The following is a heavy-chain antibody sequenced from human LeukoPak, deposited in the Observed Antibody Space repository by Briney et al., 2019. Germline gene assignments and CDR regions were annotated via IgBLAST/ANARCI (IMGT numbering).Heavy chain of an antibody. CDR2: VTPTSGYT. CDR1: GYTFTSYD. D-gene: IGHD2-8*01. V-gene: IGHV1-8*03. Sequence: ASVKVSCKASGYTFTSYDINWVRQAPGQGLEWMGWVTPTSGYTGYAQKFQGRVTISRDTSIGTAYLELSSLRSEDTAVYYCARGETQCMDYWGQGTLVTVSS. CDR3: ARGETQCMDY. J-gene: IGHJ4*02.